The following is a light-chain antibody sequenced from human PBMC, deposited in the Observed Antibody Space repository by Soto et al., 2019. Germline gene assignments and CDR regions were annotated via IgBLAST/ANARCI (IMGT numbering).Light chain of an antibody. V-gene: IGKV3-11*01. CDR3: QQRSNI. CDR2: DAS. CDR1: ESTSGY. J-gene: IGKJ3*01. Sequence: EIVLTQSPATLSLSPGERATLFCRASESTSGYLAWYQQKPGQAPRLLIYDASNRATGIPARFSGSGSGTDFTLTISSLEPEDFAVYYCQQRSNIFGPGTKVDIK.